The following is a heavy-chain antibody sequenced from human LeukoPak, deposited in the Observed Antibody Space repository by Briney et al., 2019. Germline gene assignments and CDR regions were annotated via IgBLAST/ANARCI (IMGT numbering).Heavy chain of an antibody. J-gene: IGHJ5*02. Sequence: PSETLCLTRTVSGGSISSYSRSWIRQPPGKGLEWIGYIYYSGSTNYNPSLKSRVTISVDTSKNQFSLKLSSVTAADTAVYYCARRFERLHGQFDPWGQGTLVTVSS. CDR2: IYYSGST. V-gene: IGHV4-59*08. D-gene: IGHD1-1*01. CDR1: GGSISSYS. CDR3: ARRFERLHGQFDP.